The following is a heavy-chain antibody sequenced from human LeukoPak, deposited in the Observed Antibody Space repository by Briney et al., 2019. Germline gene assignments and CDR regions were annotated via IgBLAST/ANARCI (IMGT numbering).Heavy chain of an antibody. J-gene: IGHJ6*02. Sequence: PSQTLSLTCTVSGGSISSGGYYWGWIRQHRGKGLEWIGYIYYSGSTDYNPSVKRRFTISVDTSKNQFSLKLSSVTAADTAVYYCGRGGYYFYYGMDVWGQRTTVTVSS. V-gene: IGHV4-31*03. CDR2: IYYSGST. CDR3: GRGGYYFYYGMDV. CDR1: GGSISSGGYY.